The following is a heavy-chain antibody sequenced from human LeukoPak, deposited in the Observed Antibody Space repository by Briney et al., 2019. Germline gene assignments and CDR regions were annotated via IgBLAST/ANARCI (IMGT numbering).Heavy chain of an antibody. J-gene: IGHJ4*02. CDR1: GFTLSSYG. V-gene: IGHV3-33*01. Sequence: GGSLRLSCAASGFTLSSYGMHWVRQAPGKGLEWVAVIWYDGSNKYYADSVKGRFTISRDNSKNTLYLQMNSLRAEDTAVYYCARDRTSDYYDSSGYFDYWGQGTLVTVSS. D-gene: IGHD3-22*01. CDR2: IWYDGSNK. CDR3: ARDRTSDYYDSSGYFDY.